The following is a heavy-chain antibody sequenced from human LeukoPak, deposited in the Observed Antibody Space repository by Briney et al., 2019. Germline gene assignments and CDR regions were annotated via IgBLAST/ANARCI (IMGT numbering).Heavy chain of an antibody. CDR1: GGTFSSYA. D-gene: IGHD1-26*01. Sequence: GSSVKVSFKASGGTFSSYAISWVRQAPGQGLEWMGGIIPIFGTANYAQKFQGRVTITADESTSTAYMELSSLRSEDTAVYYCVKDLGRYRNNCFDYWGQGTLVTVS. CDR3: VKDLGRYRNNCFDY. V-gene: IGHV1-69*01. J-gene: IGHJ4*02. CDR2: IIPIFGTA.